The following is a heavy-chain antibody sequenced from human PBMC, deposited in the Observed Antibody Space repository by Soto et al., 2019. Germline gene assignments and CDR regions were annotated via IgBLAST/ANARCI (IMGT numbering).Heavy chain of an antibody. D-gene: IGHD6-13*01. V-gene: IGHV3-23*01. J-gene: IGHJ4*02. CDR3: AKNRQLVSRLVEYFDY. CDR2: ISGSGGST. CDR1: GFTFSSYA. Sequence: GGSLGLSCAASGFTFSSYAMSWVRQAPGKGLEWVSAISGSGGSTYYADSVKGRFTISRDNSKNTLYLQMNSLRAEDTAVYYCAKNRQLVSRLVEYFDYWGQGTLVTVSS.